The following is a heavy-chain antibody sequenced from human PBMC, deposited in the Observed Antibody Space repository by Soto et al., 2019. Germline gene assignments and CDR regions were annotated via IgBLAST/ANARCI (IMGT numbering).Heavy chain of an antibody. CDR1: GYTFINYG. CDR2: LSAYNGDT. CDR3: ARWSAIVGGAEALDV. Sequence: QVQLVQSGAEVKKPGASVRVSCKTSGYTFINYGITWVRQAPGQGLEWMGWLSAYNGDTSSSEKLQDRFTMTTDTSTNTVYMDLRSLPSDDTAVYYCARWSAIVGGAEALDVWGQGTMVIVSS. V-gene: IGHV1-18*01. D-gene: IGHD1-26*01. J-gene: IGHJ3*01.